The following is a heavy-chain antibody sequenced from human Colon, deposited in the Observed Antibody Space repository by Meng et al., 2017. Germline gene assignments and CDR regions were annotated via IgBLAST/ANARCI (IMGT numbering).Heavy chain of an antibody. V-gene: IGHV4-4*02. CDR3: ASRPAAFRTYYLDY. Sequence: QVRRRDAGPGQTKPSGTLPLTCAVAAGASTRTNWWSWVRQPPGKGLEWIGEIYHSGTTNYNAALKSRVTIAVDRSNNQFSLNLRSLTAAVTATYYCASRPAAFRTYYLDYWGQGTLVTVSS. D-gene: IGHD2-21*02. J-gene: IGHJ4*02. CDR2: IYHSGTT. CDR1: AGASTRTNW.